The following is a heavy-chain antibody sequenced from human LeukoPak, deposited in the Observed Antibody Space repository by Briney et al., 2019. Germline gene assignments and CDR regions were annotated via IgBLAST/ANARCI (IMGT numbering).Heavy chain of an antibody. V-gene: IGHV3-74*01. D-gene: IGHD2-15*01. CDR2: INPDGSTT. CDR1: GFTFSRYW. Sequence: GESLRLSCAASGFTFSRYWIHWVRQAPGKGLEWVSRINPDGSTTTYADSVKGRFTISRDNSKNTLFLQMNSLRAEDTAVYYCAKDATGWSTGYYFDSWGQGTLVTVSS. CDR3: AKDATGWSTGYYFDS. J-gene: IGHJ4*02.